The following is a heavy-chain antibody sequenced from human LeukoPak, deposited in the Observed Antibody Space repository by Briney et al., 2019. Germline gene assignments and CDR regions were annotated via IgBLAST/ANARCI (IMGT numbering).Heavy chain of an antibody. J-gene: IGHJ4*02. D-gene: IGHD4-17*01. Sequence: GGSLRLSCAASGFTFSSYAMHWVRQAPGKGLEWVADIKSDGREKYYVDSVKGRFTISRDNAKNSLYLQMNSLRGDDTAVYYCARDPYLGDGDYWGQGTLVTVSS. CDR2: IKSDGREK. CDR3: ARDPYLGDGDY. CDR1: GFTFSSYA. V-gene: IGHV3-7*03.